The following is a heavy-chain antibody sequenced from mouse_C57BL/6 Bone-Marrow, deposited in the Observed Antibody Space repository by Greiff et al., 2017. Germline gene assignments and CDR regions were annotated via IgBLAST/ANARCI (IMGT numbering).Heavy chain of an antibody. Sequence: EVKLVESGGGLVQPGGSLKLSCAASGFTFSDYGMAWVRQAPRKGPEWVAFISNLAYSIYYADTVTGRFTISRENAKNTLYLEMSSLRSEDTAMYYCARHASTTEFAYWGQGTMVTVSA. CDR1: GFTFSDYG. CDR2: ISNLAYSI. V-gene: IGHV5-15*01. CDR3: ARHASTTEFAY. J-gene: IGHJ3*01. D-gene: IGHD1-1*01.